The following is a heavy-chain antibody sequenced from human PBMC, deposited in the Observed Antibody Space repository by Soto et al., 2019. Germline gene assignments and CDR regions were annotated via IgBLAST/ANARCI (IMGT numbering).Heavy chain of an antibody. D-gene: IGHD3-10*01. V-gene: IGHV3-23*01. CDR1: GGSISSYY. Sequence: ETLSLTCTVSGGSISSYYWSWVRQAPGKGLEWVSAISGSGGSTYYADSVKGRFTISRDNSKNTLYLQMNSLRAEDTAVYYCAKRYGRSGAWFGELYYYYYGMDVWGQGTTVTVSS. CDR2: ISGSGGST. CDR3: AKRYGRSGAWFGELYYYYYGMDV. J-gene: IGHJ6*02.